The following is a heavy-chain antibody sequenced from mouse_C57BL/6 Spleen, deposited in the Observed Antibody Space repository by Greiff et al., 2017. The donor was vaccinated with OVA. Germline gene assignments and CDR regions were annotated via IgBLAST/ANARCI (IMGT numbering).Heavy chain of an antibody. D-gene: IGHD1-1*01. J-gene: IGHJ2*01. V-gene: IGHV3-6*01. CDR3: AIITTVVPYYFDY. CDR2: ISYDGSN. Sequence: ESGPGLVKPSQSLSLTCSVTGYSITSGYYWNWIRQFPGNKLEWMGSISYDGSNNYNPSLKNRISITRDTSKNQFFLKLNSVTTEDTATYYGAIITTVVPYYFDYWGQGTTLTVSS. CDR1: GYSITSGYY.